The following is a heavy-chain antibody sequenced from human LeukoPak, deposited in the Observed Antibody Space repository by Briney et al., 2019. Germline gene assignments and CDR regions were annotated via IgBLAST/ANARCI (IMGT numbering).Heavy chain of an antibody. Sequence: SETLSITCTVSGGSISSYYWSWIRQPPGKGLEWIGYIYYRGSTNYNPSLKSRVTISVDTSKNQFSLKLSSVTAADTAVYYCARDCSSTSCPPGAFDIRGQGTMVTVSS. CDR3: ARDCSSTSCPPGAFDI. D-gene: IGHD2-2*01. J-gene: IGHJ3*02. CDR2: IYYRGST. CDR1: GGSISSYY. V-gene: IGHV4-59*01.